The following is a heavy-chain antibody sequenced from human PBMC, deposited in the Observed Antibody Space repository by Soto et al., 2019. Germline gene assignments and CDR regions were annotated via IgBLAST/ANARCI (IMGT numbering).Heavy chain of an antibody. CDR1: GGAVSSYDYY. CDR3: ARLFGCSGGSCYHY. CDR2: IYYSGST. D-gene: IGHD2-15*01. J-gene: IGHJ4*02. V-gene: IGHV4-30-4*08. Sequence: SETLSLTCTVSGGAVSSYDYYWTWIRQPPGKGLEWIGYIYYSGSTSQNPSLKSRLTMSIDTSKNQFSLRLTSVTAADTAVYYCARLFGCSGGSCYHYWGRGALVTVSS.